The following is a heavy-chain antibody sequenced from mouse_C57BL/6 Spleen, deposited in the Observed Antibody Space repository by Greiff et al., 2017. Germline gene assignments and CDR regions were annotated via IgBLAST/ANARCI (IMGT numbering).Heavy chain of an antibody. J-gene: IGHJ1*03. CDR3: ARWAYYSNFYWYFDV. CDR1: GYTFTSYW. CDR2: IDPSDSET. V-gene: IGHV1-52*01. Sequence: QVQLQQPGAELVRPGSSVKLSCKASGYTFTSYWMHWVKQRPIQGLEWIGNIDPSDSETHYNQKFKDKATLTVDKSSSTAYMQLRSLTSEDSAVYYCARWAYYSNFYWYFDVWGTGTTVTVSS. D-gene: IGHD2-5*01.